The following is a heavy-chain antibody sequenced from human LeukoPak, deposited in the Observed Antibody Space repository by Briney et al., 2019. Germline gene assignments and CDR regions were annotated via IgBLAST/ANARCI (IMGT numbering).Heavy chain of an antibody. Sequence: GGSLRLFCAASGLTFSSYDINWARHAPGKGLEWVSGISGSGGSTFYAHSVKGRFTISRDNSKNTLYLQMNSLRAGDTAVYYCAKASFFQHWGQGTLVTVSS. CDR2: ISGSGGST. J-gene: IGHJ1*01. CDR1: GLTFSSYD. V-gene: IGHV3-23*01. CDR3: AKASFFQH.